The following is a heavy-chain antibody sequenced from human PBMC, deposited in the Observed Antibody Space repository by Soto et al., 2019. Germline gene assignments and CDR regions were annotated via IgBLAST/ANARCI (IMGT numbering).Heavy chain of an antibody. Sequence: SETLSLTWTVSGGSVSYYYWGWIRQPPGKGLEWIGSIYYSGNTHYNPSLKSRVTISVDTSMNQFSLNLDSVTAVDSAVYYCVRGGYVHAFDYWGQGALVTVSS. J-gene: IGHJ4*02. CDR1: GGSVSYYY. D-gene: IGHD5-12*01. CDR2: IYYSGNT. V-gene: IGHV4-59*02. CDR3: VRGGYVHAFDY.